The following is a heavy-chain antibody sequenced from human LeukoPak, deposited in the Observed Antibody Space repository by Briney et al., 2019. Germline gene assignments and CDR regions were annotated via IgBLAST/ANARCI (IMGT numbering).Heavy chain of an antibody. CDR3: ARVEMATCKYYFDY. Sequence: SQTPSLTCTISGDSVSSNSAAWHWISKSPSRGLEWLGRTYYRPKWYNDYAVSVKSRITINPDTSKNQFSLQLNSVTPEDTAVYYCARVEMATCKYYFDYGGQGTLVTVSS. J-gene: IGHJ4*02. CDR1: GDSVSSNSAA. V-gene: IGHV6-1*01. CDR2: TYYRPKWYN. D-gene: IGHD5-24*01.